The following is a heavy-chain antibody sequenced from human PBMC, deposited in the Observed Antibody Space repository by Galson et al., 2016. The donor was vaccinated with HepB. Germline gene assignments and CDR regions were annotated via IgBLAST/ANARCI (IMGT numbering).Heavy chain of an antibody. D-gene: IGHD2-15*01. CDR3: ARHATEDPLGDYFEP. CDR1: GYSFTTYW. CDR2: IDPSDSDV. V-gene: IGHV5-10-1*01. J-gene: IGHJ5*02. Sequence: QSGAEVKKPGQSLRISCEASGYSFTTYWISWARQMPRKGLEWMGKIDPSDSDVYYSPSFQGHVTFSVNRSITTAYLQWSGLKASDTAIYYCARHATEDPLGDYFEPWGQGTPVIVSS.